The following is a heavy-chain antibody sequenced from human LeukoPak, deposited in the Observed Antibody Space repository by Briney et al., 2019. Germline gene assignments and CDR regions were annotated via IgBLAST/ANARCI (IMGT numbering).Heavy chain of an antibody. D-gene: IGHD5-18*01. CDR3: ARGLSGVTGYTYGRGIDY. V-gene: IGHV3-23*01. Sequence: GGSLRLSRAASGFTFSSYAMSWVRQAPGKGLEWVSAISGSGGSTYYADSVKGRFTISRDNSKNTLYLQMNSLRAEDTAVYYCARGLSGVTGYTYGRGIDYWGQGTLVTVSS. J-gene: IGHJ4*02. CDR2: ISGSGGST. CDR1: GFTFSSYA.